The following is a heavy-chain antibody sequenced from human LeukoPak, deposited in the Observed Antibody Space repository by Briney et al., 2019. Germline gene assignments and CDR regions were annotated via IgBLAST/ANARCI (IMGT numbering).Heavy chain of an antibody. Sequence: GGSLRLSCAASGFTFSDYYMSWIRQAPGKGLEWVALIWYDGSKKVYVDSVKGRFTISRDDLKNTLYLQMNSLRDEDTAVYYCARDLGNFDRGGSYFDCWGQGTLVTVSS. CDR2: IWYDGSKK. CDR1: GFTFSDYY. V-gene: IGHV3-33*08. J-gene: IGHJ4*02. D-gene: IGHD4-23*01. CDR3: ARDLGNFDRGGSYFDC.